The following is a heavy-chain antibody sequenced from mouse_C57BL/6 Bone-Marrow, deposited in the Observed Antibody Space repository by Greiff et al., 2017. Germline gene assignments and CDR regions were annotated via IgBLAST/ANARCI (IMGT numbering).Heavy chain of an antibody. CDR3: AEGGLTGTFYAMDY. J-gene: IGHJ4*01. Sequence: VQLKESGPVLVKPGASVKMSCKASGYTFTDYYMNWVKQSHGKSLEWIGVINPYNGGTSYNQKFKGKATLTVDKSSSTAYMELNSLTSEDSAVYYCAEGGLTGTFYAMDYWGQGTSVTVSS. D-gene: IGHD4-1*01. CDR2: INPYNGGT. CDR1: GYTFTDYY. V-gene: IGHV1-19*01.